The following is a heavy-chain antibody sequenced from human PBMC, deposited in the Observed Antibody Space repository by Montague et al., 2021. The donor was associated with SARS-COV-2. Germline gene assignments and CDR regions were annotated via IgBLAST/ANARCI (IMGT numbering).Heavy chain of an antibody. V-gene: IGHV4-59*08. Sequence: SETLSLICTVSGGSINNFFWSWIRQPPGKGLEWIGYIYYRGNTNYNPSLASRVTMSVDKSRNQFSLKLTSVTAADTAVYYCVRTVTQGSGDSWGEGTLVTGSS. D-gene: IGHD6-25*01. CDR1: GGSINNFF. CDR2: IYYRGNT. J-gene: IGHJ4*02. CDR3: VRTVTQGSGDS.